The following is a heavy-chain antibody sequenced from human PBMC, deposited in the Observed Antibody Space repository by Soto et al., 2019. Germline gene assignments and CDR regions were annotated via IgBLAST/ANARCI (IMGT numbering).Heavy chain of an antibody. V-gene: IGHV4-39*01. Sequence: PLETLSLTCTVSGGSSISSSYYWGRIRQPPGKGLEWIGSIYYSGSTYYNPSLKSRVTISVDTSKNQFSLKLSSVTAADTAVYYCASLSSGWYVRSFDYWGQGTLVTVSS. CDR1: GGSSISSSYY. D-gene: IGHD6-19*01. CDR2: IYYSGST. CDR3: ASLSSGWYVRSFDY. J-gene: IGHJ4*02.